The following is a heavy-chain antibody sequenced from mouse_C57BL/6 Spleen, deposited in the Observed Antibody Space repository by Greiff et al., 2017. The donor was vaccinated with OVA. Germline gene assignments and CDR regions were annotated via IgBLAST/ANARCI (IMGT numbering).Heavy chain of an antibody. CDR3: LMGAMDD. CDR1: GFSFNTYA. V-gene: IGHV10-1*01. CDR2: LRSKSNNYAT. Sequence: EVKLQESGGGLVQPKGSLKLSCAASGFSFNTYAMNWVRQAPGKGWEWVARLRSKSNNYATYYADSVKDRFTISRDDSESMLYLQMNNLKTEDTATYYCLMGAMDDRGQGSSVPVST. J-gene: IGHJ4*01.